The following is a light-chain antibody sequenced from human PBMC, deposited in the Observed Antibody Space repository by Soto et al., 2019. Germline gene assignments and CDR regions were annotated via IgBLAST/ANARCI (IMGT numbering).Light chain of an antibody. CDR3: VAWDDSLNGVV. CDR2: SNN. V-gene: IGLV1-44*01. CDR1: SSNIGSNT. Sequence: QSVLPQPPSASGTPGQSVTISCSGSSSNIGSNTVNWYQQLPGTAPKLLICSNNQRPSGVPDRFSGSKSGTSASLAISGLQSEDEADYYCVAWDDSLNGVVFGGGTKLTVL. J-gene: IGLJ2*01.